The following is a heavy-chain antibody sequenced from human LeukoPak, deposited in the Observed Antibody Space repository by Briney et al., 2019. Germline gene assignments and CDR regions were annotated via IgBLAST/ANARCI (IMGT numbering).Heavy chain of an antibody. CDR2: IKQDGSEK. D-gene: IGHD3-22*01. CDR3: ARIQYYYDSSGPLDY. CDR1: GFTFSGYW. V-gene: IGHV3-7*01. Sequence: GGSLRLSCAASGFTFSGYWMSWVRQAPGKWLEWVANIKQDGSEKYYVDSVKGRFTISRDNAKNSLYLQMNSLRAEDTAVYYCARIQYYYDSSGPLDYWGQGTLVTVSS. J-gene: IGHJ4*02.